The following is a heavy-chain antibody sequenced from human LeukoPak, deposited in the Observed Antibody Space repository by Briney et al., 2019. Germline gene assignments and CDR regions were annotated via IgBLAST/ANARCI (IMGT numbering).Heavy chain of an antibody. CDR1: GGSFSGYY. Sequence: SETLSLTCAVYGGSFSGYYWSWIRQPPGEGLEWIGEINHSGSTNHNPSLKSRVTISVDTSKNQFSLKLSSVTAADTAVYYCARRAVVPAATQQFDPWGQGTLVTVSS. V-gene: IGHV4-34*01. CDR3: ARRAVVPAATQQFDP. J-gene: IGHJ5*02. CDR2: INHSGST. D-gene: IGHD2-2*01.